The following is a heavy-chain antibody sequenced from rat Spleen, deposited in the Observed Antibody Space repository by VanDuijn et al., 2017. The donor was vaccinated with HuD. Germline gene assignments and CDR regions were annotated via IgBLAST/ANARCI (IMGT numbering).Heavy chain of an antibody. CDR1: GFPFSNYD. Sequence: EVQLVESGGGLVQPGRSMKLSCAASGFPFSNYDMAWVRQAPKADLEWVATISYDGGSTNSRDSVKGRFTISRYNAKNTLYLQMNSLRSEDTATYCCTRELGRNVYCGPNMDAWGQGASVTVSS. CDR2: ISYDGGST. D-gene: IGHD1-6*01. V-gene: IGHV5-7*01. CDR3: TRELGRNVYCGPNMDA. J-gene: IGHJ4*01.